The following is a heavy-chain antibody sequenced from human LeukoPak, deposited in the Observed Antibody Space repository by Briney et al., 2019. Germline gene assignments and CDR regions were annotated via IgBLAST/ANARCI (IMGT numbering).Heavy chain of an antibody. D-gene: IGHD6-13*01. CDR2: TYYRSKWYS. CDR1: GDSVSSTSAA. Sequence: SQTLSLTCAISGDSVSSTSAAWNWSRQSPSRGLEWLGRTYYRSKWYSDYAGSVRGRITVNPDTSTNQCSLQLNSVTPEDTAVYYCARYTSSWFFDSWGLGTLVTVSS. V-gene: IGHV6-1*01. CDR3: ARYTSSWFFDS. J-gene: IGHJ4*02.